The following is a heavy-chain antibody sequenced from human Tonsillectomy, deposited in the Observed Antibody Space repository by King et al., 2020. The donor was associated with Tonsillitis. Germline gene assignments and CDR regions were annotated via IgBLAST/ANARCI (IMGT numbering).Heavy chain of an antibody. Sequence: VQLVESGGGLLQTGGSLRLSCEASGFTFSLYAMSWVRQAPGKGLEWVSVIYSGSGRISYADSVKGRFSISRDNSKNTVYLQMSSLRPDDTAVYYCVRDGSGSYLSAFDYWGQGTLVTVSS. CDR3: VRDGSGSYLSAFDY. V-gene: IGHV3-23*03. J-gene: IGHJ4*02. CDR2: IYSGSGRI. D-gene: IGHD3-16*02. CDR1: GFTFSLYA.